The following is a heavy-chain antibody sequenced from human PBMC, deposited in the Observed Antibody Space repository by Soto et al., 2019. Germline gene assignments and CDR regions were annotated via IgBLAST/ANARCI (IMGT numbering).Heavy chain of an antibody. J-gene: IGHJ6*02. V-gene: IGHV3-23*01. CDR2: ISGSGSST. CDR1: GFTFSSNA. CDR3: AEGGAHYYYGMVD. D-gene: IGHD3-16*01. Sequence: PGGSLRLSCAASGFTFSSNAMSWVRQTPGKGLEWVSTISGSGSSTYYADSVKGRFTISRDNSKSTLYLQMKSLRAEDTAVYYCAEGGAHYYYGMVDRCPGTTVTVSS.